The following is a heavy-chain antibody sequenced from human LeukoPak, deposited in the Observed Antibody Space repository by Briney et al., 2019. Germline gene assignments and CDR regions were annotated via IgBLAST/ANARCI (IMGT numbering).Heavy chain of an antibody. CDR3: ARVYYYYCYMDV. V-gene: IGHV4-59*01. J-gene: IGHJ6*03. Sequence: SETLSLTCTVSGGSISSYYWSWIRQPPGKGLEWIGYIYYSGSTNYNPSLKSRVTISVDTSKNQFSLKLSSVTAADTAVYYCARVYYYYCYMDVWGKGTTVTVSS. CDR1: GGSISSYY. CDR2: IYYSGST.